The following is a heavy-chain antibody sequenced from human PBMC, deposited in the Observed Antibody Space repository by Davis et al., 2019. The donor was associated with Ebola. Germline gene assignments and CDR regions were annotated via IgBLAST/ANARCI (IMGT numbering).Heavy chain of an antibody. J-gene: IGHJ6*03. Sequence: PGGSLRLSCAASGFTFSDYYMSWIRQAPGKGLEWVSYISSSGSTIYYADSVKGRFTISRDNSKNTLYLQMNSLRAEDTAVYYCARAELYYYYYMDVWGKGTTVTVSS. CDR2: ISSSGSTI. D-gene: IGHD1-26*01. CDR3: ARAELYYYYYMDV. V-gene: IGHV3-11*01. CDR1: GFTFSDYY.